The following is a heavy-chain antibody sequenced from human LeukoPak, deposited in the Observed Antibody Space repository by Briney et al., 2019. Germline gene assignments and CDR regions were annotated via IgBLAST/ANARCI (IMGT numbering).Heavy chain of an antibody. J-gene: IGHJ4*02. CDR1: GYTLSGYG. CDR2: ISAYNGNT. Sequence: GASVKVSCKASGYTLSGYGFSWVRQAPGQGLEWMGWISAYNGNTKFAQKYQGRVTMTTDTSTSTAYMELRSLRSDDTAVYYCARGAGGYGDYSLWLGYWGQGTLVTVSS. CDR3: ARGAGGYGDYSLWLGY. V-gene: IGHV1-18*01. D-gene: IGHD4-17*01.